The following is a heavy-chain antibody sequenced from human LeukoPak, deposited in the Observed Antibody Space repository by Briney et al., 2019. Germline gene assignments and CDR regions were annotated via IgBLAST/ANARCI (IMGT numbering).Heavy chain of an antibody. CDR3: ARVGGYCSSTSCYNPYYYYYYMDV. D-gene: IGHD2-2*02. CDR1: GGSFSGYY. Sequence: PSETLSLTCAVYGGSFSGYYWSWIGKPPGKGLDWIGEINHSGSTNYNPSLKSRVTISVDTSKNQFSLKLSSVTAADTAVYYCARVGGYCSSTSCYNPYYYYYYMDVWGKGTTVTVSS. CDR2: INHSGST. J-gene: IGHJ6*03. V-gene: IGHV4-34*01.